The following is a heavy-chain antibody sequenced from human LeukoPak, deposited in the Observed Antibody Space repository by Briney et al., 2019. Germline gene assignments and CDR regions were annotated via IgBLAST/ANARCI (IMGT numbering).Heavy chain of an antibody. D-gene: IGHD3/OR15-3a*01. V-gene: IGHV4-61*02. CDR1: GGSISSGSYY. J-gene: IGHJ4*02. Sequence: SETLSLTCTVSGGSISSGSYYWSWLRQPAGMGLEWIGSIYTSGSTNYNPSLKSRVIISVDTTKKQFFLRLTSVTAADTAVYYCARQTGSGLFILPGGQGTLVTVSS. CDR3: ARQTGSGLFILP. CDR2: IYTSGST.